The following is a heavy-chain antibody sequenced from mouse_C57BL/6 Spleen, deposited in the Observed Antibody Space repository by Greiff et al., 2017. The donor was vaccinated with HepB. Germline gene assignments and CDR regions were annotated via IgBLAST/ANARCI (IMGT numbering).Heavy chain of an antibody. V-gene: IGHV1-76*01. D-gene: IGHD1-1*01. Sequence: VQLQQSGAELVRPGASVKLSCKASGYTFTDYYINWVKQRPGQGLEWIARIYPGSGNTYYNEKFKGKATLTAEKSSSTAYMQLSSLTSEDSAVYFCARWNYGSSYFDYWGQGTTLTVSS. CDR1: GYTFTDYY. CDR2: IYPGSGNT. J-gene: IGHJ2*01. CDR3: ARWNYGSSYFDY.